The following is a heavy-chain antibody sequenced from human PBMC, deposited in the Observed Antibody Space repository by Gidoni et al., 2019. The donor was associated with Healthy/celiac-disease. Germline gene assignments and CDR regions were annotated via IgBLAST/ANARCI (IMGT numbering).Heavy chain of an antibody. J-gene: IGHJ5*02. CDR3: ARDRWGSGRYFDGKDNWFDP. V-gene: IGHV3-30-3*01. CDR1: GFTFRSYA. D-gene: IGHD3-9*01. CDR2: ISYDGSNK. Sequence: QVQLVESGGGVVQPGRSLRLSCAASGFTFRSYAMHWVRQAPGKGLEWVAVISYDGSNKYYADSVKGRFTISRDNSKNTLYLQMNSLRAEDTAVYYCARDRWGSGRYFDGKDNWFDPWGQGTLVTVSS.